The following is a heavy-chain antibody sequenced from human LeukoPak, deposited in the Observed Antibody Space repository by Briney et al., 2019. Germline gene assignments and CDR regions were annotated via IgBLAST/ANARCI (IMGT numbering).Heavy chain of an antibody. CDR1: GGTFSSYA. CDR3: ARGYFDWSLDY. Sequence: ASVKVSCKASGGTFSSYAISSVRQAPGQRLEWMGGIIPIFGTANYAQKFQGRVTITADESTSTAYMELSRVRSEDTAVYYCARGYFDWSLDYWGQGTLVTVSS. CDR2: IIPIFGTA. J-gene: IGHJ4*02. V-gene: IGHV1-69*13. D-gene: IGHD3-9*01.